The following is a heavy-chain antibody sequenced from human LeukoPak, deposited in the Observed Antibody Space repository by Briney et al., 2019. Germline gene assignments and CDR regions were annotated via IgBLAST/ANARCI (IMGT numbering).Heavy chain of an antibody. D-gene: IGHD2-2*01. J-gene: IGHJ3*02. V-gene: IGHV3-30*03. CDR1: GFTFSSYS. Sequence: GGSLRLSCAASGFTFSSYSMNWVRQAPGKGLEWVAVISYDGSDKYYADSVKGRFTISRDNSKNTLYLQMNSLRAEDTAVYYCASNPLPEDDCRSTSCAISPGDAFDIWGQGTMVTVSS. CDR3: ASNPLPEDDCRSTSCAISPGDAFDI. CDR2: ISYDGSDK.